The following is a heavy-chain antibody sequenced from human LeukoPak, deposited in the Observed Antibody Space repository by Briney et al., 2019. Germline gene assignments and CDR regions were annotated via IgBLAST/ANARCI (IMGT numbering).Heavy chain of an antibody. CDR1: GFTVSSKY. V-gene: IGHV3-53*01. Sequence: GGPLRLSCAASGFTVSSKYMSWVRQAPGKGLEWVSVIYSGGSTYYADSVKGRFTISRDNSKNTLYLQMNSLRAEDTAVYYCAREGYCSGGSCYFGAFDIWGQGTMVTVSS. CDR2: IYSGGST. J-gene: IGHJ3*02. CDR3: AREGYCSGGSCYFGAFDI. D-gene: IGHD2-15*01.